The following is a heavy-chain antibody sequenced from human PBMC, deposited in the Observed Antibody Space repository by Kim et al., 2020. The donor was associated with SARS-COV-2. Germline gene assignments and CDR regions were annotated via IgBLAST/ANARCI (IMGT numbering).Heavy chain of an antibody. Sequence: SETLSLTCTVSGGSISSSSYYWGWIRQPPGKGLEWIGSIYYSGSTYYNLSLKSRVTISVDTSKNQFSLKLSSVTAADTAVYYCASPRLYCGGDCYSAPFDYWGQGTLVTVSS. D-gene: IGHD2-21*02. CDR2: IYYSGST. J-gene: IGHJ4*02. CDR1: GGSISSSSYY. CDR3: ASPRLYCGGDCYSAPFDY. V-gene: IGHV4-39*01.